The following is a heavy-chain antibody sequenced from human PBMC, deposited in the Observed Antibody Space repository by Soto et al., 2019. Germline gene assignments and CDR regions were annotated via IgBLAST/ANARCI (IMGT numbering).Heavy chain of an antibody. CDR2: VSAGGDMT. J-gene: IGHJ6*02. CDR1: GVTFSSYA. V-gene: IGHV3-23*01. Sequence: DVQLLESGGDLVQPGGSLRLSCAASGVTFSSYAMSWVRQAPGKGLAWVSSVSAGGDMTYYSDSVKGRFTISRDNSNNALCLQMNSLRAEDTALYYCARGDRGGSGSPASYYYSGLDVWGQGTTVTVSS. CDR3: ARGDRGGSGSPASYYYSGLDV. D-gene: IGHD3-10*01.